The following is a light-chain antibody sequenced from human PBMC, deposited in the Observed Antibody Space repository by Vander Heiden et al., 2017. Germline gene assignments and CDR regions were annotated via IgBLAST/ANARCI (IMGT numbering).Light chain of an antibody. CDR1: ESDSSSY. CDR2: AAS. CDR3: KHYCTSLTVT. J-gene: IGKJ3*01. V-gene: IGKV3-20*01. Sequence: EIVLTHSPGTLSLSPGESDTLSCRASESDSSSYLAWYQQKSCQPTRLLIYAASSSATGIPERLRGGGAGTDFTPTISRMEPEDYAVYYCKHYCTSLTVTFGPGTKVDIK.